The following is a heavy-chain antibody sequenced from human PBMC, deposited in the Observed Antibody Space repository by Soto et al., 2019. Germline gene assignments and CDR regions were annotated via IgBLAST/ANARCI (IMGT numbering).Heavy chain of an antibody. CDR1: GFTVSSNY. CDR2: IYSGGST. D-gene: IGHD5-12*01. Sequence: EVQLVETGGGLIQPGGSLRLSCAASGFTVSSNYMSWVRQAPVKGLEWVSVIYSGGSTYYADSVKGRFTISRDNSKNTLYLQMNSLRAEDTAVYYCANSGDIDGGELDYWGQGTLVTVSS. CDR3: ANSGDIDGGELDY. J-gene: IGHJ4*02. V-gene: IGHV3-53*02.